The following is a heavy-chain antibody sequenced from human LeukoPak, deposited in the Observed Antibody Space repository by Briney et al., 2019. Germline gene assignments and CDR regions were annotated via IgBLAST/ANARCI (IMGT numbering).Heavy chain of an antibody. J-gene: IGHJ4*02. D-gene: IGHD4-17*01. Sequence: PSETLSLTCTVSGGSISSGGYYWSWIRQPPGKGLEWIGYIYYSGSTNYNPSLKSRVTISVDTSKNQFSLKLSSVTAADTAVYYCARVRLRPLIVFDYWGQGTLVTVSS. CDR1: GGSISSGGYY. CDR3: ARVRLRPLIVFDY. V-gene: IGHV4-61*08. CDR2: IYYSGST.